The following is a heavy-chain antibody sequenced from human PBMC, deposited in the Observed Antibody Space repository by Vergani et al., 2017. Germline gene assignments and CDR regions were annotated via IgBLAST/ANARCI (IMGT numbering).Heavy chain of an antibody. J-gene: IGHJ6*02. CDR3: AKANPRNSGYDYLYYDHAMDV. V-gene: IGHV3-23*01. CDR2: ISGSGGST. CDR1: GFTFNHYA. Sequence: EVQLLESGGDLVQPGGSLRLSCAASGFTFNHYAMNWVRQAPGKGLEWVSGISGSGGSTYYAGSVKGRFTISRDSSKNTLYLQMNSLRAGDTAVYYFAKANPRNSGYDYLYYDHAMDVWCQGTTVTVSS. D-gene: IGHD5-12*01.